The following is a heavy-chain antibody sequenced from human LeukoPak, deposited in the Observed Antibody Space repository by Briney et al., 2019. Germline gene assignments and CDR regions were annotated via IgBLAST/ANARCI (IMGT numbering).Heavy chain of an antibody. V-gene: IGHV3-33*01. D-gene: IGHD6-13*01. J-gene: IGHJ4*02. CDR1: GFIFSNYG. CDR2: IWNDGSET. Sequence: GRSLRLSCAASGFIFSNYGMHWVRHAPGKRLEWVAVIWNDGSETFHADSVKGRFRIARDNSKNTLYLQMNSLRAEDTAVYFCARDMGRAWYGPPDYWGQGTLVTVSS. CDR3: ARDMGRAWYGPPDY.